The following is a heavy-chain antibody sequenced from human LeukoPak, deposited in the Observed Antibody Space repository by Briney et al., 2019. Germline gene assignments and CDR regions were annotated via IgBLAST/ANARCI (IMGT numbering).Heavy chain of an antibody. J-gene: IGHJ4*02. CDR3: ARAARITIFGVVIITLDY. CDR2: INPNSGGT. V-gene: IGHV1-2*02. D-gene: IGHD3-3*01. CDR1: GYTFTGYY. Sequence: ASVKVSCXASGYTFTGYYMHWVRQAPGQGLEWMGWINPNSGGTNYAQKFQGRVTMTRDTSTSTAYMELSRLRSDDTAVYYCARAARITIFGVVIITLDYGGQGTLVTVSS.